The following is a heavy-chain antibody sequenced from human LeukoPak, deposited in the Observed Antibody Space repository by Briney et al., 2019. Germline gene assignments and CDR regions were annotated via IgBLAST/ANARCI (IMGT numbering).Heavy chain of an antibody. CDR1: GGSISSYY. CDR3: ARAVRGPIDY. V-gene: IGHV4-59*01. CDR2: MYYSGST. J-gene: IGHJ4*02. Sequence: SETLSLTCTVSGGSISSYYWSWIRQPPGKGLEWIAYMYYSGSTDYNPSLKSRVTISVDTSKNQFSLKLSSVTAADTAVYYCARAVRGPIDYWGQGTLVTVSS. D-gene: IGHD3-10*01.